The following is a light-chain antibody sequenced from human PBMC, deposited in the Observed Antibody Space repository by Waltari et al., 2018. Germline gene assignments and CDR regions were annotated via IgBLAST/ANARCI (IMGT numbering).Light chain of an antibody. J-gene: IGLJ2*01. CDR3: QVWDNYADLVI. V-gene: IGLV3-21*02. Sequence: SSVLTQPPLVSVAPGQTATITCGGNNLGSKSVHWYQQKPGQAPVLVVYDDDVRPPGIPERISGSNSANTASLTINRVEVGDEAAYFCQVWDNYADLVIFGGGTKLTVL. CDR2: DDD. CDR1: NLGSKS.